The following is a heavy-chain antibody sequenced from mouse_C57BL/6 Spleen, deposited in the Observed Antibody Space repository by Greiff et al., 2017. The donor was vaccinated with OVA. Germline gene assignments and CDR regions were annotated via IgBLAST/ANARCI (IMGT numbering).Heavy chain of an antibody. CDR1: GYTFTSYW. J-gene: IGHJ3*01. Sequence: VQLQQPGAELVMPGASVKLSCKASGYTFTSYWMHWVKQRPGQGLEWIGEIDPSDSYTNYNQKFKGKSTLTVDKSSSTAYMQLSSLTSEDSAVYYCARMYYGSSFAYWGQGTLVTVSA. CDR3: ARMYYGSSFAY. V-gene: IGHV1-69*01. CDR2: IDPSDSYT. D-gene: IGHD1-1*01.